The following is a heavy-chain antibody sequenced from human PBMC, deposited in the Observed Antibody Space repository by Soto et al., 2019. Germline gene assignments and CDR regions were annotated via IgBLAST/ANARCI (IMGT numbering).Heavy chain of an antibody. V-gene: IGHV3-30*18. J-gene: IGHJ6*02. CDR3: AKIPGGSRLLRYYYYGMDV. CDR2: ISYDGSNK. D-gene: IGHD1-26*01. Sequence: GGSLRLSCAASGFTFSSYGMHWVRQAPGKGLEWVAVISYDGSNKYYADSVKGRFTISRDNSKNTLYLQMNSLRAEDTAVYYCAKIPGGSRLLRYYYYGMDVWGQGTTVTVSS. CDR1: GFTFSSYG.